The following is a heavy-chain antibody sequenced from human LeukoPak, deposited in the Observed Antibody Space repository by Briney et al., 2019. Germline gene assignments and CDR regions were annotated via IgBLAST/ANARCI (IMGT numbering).Heavy chain of an antibody. D-gene: IGHD3-22*01. J-gene: IGHJ4*02. Sequence: GASVKVSCEASGYTFTSYGISWVRQAPGQGLEWMGWISAYNGNTNYAQKLQGRVTMTTDTSTSTAYMELRSLRSDDTAVYYCARDEPNYYDSSGQPTDYWGQGTLVTVSS. V-gene: IGHV1-18*01. CDR1: GYTFTSYG. CDR2: ISAYNGNT. CDR3: ARDEPNYYDSSGQPTDY.